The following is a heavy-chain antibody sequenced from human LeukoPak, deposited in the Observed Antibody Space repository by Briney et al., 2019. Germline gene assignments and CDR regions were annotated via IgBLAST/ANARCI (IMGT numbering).Heavy chain of an antibody. CDR2: INHSGST. CDR3: ARGQSSGYWFDP. Sequence: SETLSLTCAVYGVSFSGYYWSWIRQPPGKGLEWIGEINHSGSTNYNPSLKSRVTISVDTSKNQFSLKLSSVTAADTAVYYCARGQSSGYWFDPWGQGTLVTVSS. V-gene: IGHV4-34*01. CDR1: GVSFSGYY. J-gene: IGHJ5*02. D-gene: IGHD6-19*01.